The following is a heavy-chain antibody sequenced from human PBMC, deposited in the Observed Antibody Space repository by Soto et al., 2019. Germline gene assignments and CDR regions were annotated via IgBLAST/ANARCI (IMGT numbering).Heavy chain of an antibody. J-gene: IGHJ3*02. CDR1: GGTFSSYT. Sequence: SVKVSCKASGGTFSSYTIRWVRQAPGQGLEWMGRIIPILGIANYAQKFQGRVTITADKSTSTAYMELSSLRSEDTAVYYCARGDDILTGYYSTDDAFDIWGQGTMVTVSS. CDR3: ARGDDILTGYYSTDDAFDI. D-gene: IGHD3-9*01. V-gene: IGHV1-69*02. CDR2: IIPILGIA.